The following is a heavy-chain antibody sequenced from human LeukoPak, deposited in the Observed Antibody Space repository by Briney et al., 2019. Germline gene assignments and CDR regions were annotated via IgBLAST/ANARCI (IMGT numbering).Heavy chain of an antibody. Sequence: SETLSLTCTVSGGSISSSSYYWGWIRQPPWKGLEWIGSIYYSGNTYYNPSLKSRITISVDTSKNQFSLKLSSVTAADAAVYYCARDEYPYGGRTHPYFFDYWGQGTLVTVSS. J-gene: IGHJ4*02. CDR3: ARDEYPYGGRTHPYFFDY. CDR1: GGSISSSSYY. D-gene: IGHD3-10*01. CDR2: IYYSGNT. V-gene: IGHV4-39*07.